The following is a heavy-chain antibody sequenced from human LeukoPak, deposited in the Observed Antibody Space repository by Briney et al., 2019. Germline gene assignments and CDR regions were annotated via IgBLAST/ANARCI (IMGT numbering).Heavy chain of an antibody. CDR3: AKDPGPTYYDFWSGYIDY. CDR2: TSGSGGST. V-gene: IGHV3-23*01. D-gene: IGHD3-3*01. Sequence: GGSLRLSCAASGFTFSSYAMSWVRQAPGKGLEWVSATSGSGGSTYYADSVKGRFTISRDNSKNTLYLQMNSLRAEDTAVYYCAKDPGPTYYDFWSGYIDYWGQGTLVTVSS. CDR1: GFTFSSYA. J-gene: IGHJ4*02.